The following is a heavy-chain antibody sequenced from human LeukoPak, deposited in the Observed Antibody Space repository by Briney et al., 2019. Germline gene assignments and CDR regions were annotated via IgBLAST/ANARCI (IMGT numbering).Heavy chain of an antibody. CDR1: GYSFTSYW. CDR3: ARRQTPDYGDPWGAFDI. Sequence: GESLKISCKGSGYSFTSYWIGWVRQMPGKGLEWMGIIYPGDSDTRYSPPFQGQVTISADKSISTAYLQWSSLKASDTAMYYCARRQTPDYGDPWGAFDIWGQGTMVTVSS. CDR2: IYPGDSDT. V-gene: IGHV5-51*01. D-gene: IGHD4-17*01. J-gene: IGHJ3*02.